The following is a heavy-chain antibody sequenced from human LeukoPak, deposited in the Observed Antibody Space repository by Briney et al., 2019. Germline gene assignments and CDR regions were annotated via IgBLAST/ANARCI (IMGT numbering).Heavy chain of an antibody. CDR2: ISPDNGNA. V-gene: IGHV1-3*03. Sequence: PAASVKVSCKTSGYSFTSQDMHWVRQAPGQRLEWVGCISPDNGNAQYSQEFQGRVTITRDTSARTAYMELSSLRSEDMAVYYCTLYNYWGQGTLVTVSS. CDR1: GYSFTSQD. D-gene: IGHD2-2*02. CDR3: TLYNY. J-gene: IGHJ4*02.